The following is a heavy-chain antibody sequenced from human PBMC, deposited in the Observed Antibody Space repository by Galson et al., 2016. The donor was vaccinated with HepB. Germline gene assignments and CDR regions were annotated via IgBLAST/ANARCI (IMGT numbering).Heavy chain of an antibody. CDR3: ARVRSGYSGYANPYYYGMDV. V-gene: IGHV6-1*01. CDR2: TYYRSKWYN. J-gene: IGHJ6*02. D-gene: IGHD5-12*01. CDR1: GDSVSSNSAT. Sequence: CAISGDSVSSNSATWNWIRQSLSRGLEWLGRTYYRSKWYNDYALSVKSRITINPDTSKNQFSLQLNSVTPEDTAVYYCARVRSGYSGYANPYYYGMDVWGQGTTVTVAS.